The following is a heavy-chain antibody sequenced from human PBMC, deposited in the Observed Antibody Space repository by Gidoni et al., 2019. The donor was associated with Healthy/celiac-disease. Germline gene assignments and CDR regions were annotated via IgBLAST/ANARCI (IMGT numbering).Heavy chain of an antibody. CDR3: ARDRRITIFGPGLVLGYGMDV. J-gene: IGHJ6*02. D-gene: IGHD3-3*01. CDR1: GFTFSDYS. V-gene: IGHV3-11*06. CDR2: ISSSSSYT. Sequence: QVQLVESGGGLVKPGGSLRLSCAASGFTFSDYSMSLIRQAPGKGLEWVSYISSSSSYTNYADSVKGRFTISRDNAKNSLYLQMNSLRAEDTAEYYCARDRRITIFGPGLVLGYGMDVWGQGTTVTVSS.